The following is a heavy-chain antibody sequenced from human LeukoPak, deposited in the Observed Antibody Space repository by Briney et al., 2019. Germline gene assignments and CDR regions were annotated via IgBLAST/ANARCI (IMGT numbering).Heavy chain of an antibody. CDR2: IIPILGIA. J-gene: IGHJ4*02. CDR3: ARPYCGGDCRSGLDY. D-gene: IGHD2-21*02. Sequence: SVKVSCKASGGTFSSYAISGVRQAPGQGLKWMGRIIPILGIANYAQKFQGRVTITADKSTSTAYMELSSLRSEDTAVYYCARPYCGGDCRSGLDYWGQGNLVTVSS. V-gene: IGHV1-69*04. CDR1: GGTFSSYA.